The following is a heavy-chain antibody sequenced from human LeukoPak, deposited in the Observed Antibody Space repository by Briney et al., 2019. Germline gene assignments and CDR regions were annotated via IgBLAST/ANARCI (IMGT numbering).Heavy chain of an antibody. Sequence: PGGSLRLSCAASGFTFSSYAMSWVRQAPGKGLEWVSAISGSGGSTYYADSVKGRFTISRDNAKNSLYLQMNSLRAEDTAVYYCAGDTCNWNYYYYGMDVWGQGTTVTVSS. CDR3: AGDTCNWNYYYYGMDV. J-gene: IGHJ6*02. V-gene: IGHV3-23*01. CDR2: ISGSGGST. CDR1: GFTFSSYA. D-gene: IGHD1-20*01.